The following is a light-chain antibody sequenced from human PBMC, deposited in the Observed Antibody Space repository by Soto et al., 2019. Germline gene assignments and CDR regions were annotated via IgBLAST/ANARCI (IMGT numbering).Light chain of an antibody. V-gene: IGKV3-20*01. CDR1: QSVDSKD. Sequence: EIVLTQSPGTLSLSPGERATLSCRASQSVDSKDLAWYQQKPGQAPRILIFAASNRATGIPDRFRGSGSGTDFTLTISRLEPGDFAVYYCQQYGYSSWTFGQGTKVEIK. CDR2: AAS. CDR3: QQYGYSSWT. J-gene: IGKJ1*01.